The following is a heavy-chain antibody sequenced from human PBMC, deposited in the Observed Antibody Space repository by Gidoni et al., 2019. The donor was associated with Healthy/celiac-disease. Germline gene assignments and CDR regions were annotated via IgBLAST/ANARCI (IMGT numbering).Heavy chain of an antibody. Sequence: QVQLQESGPGLVKPSQTLSLTCPVSGGSIRSGGYYWSWIRQHPGKGLEWIGYIYYSGSTYYNPSLKSRVTISVDTSKNQFSLKLSSVTAADTAVYYCARAFEYSYGGDAFDIWGQGTMVTVSS. CDR1: GGSIRSGGYY. V-gene: IGHV4-31*03. D-gene: IGHD5-18*01. CDR3: ARAFEYSYGGDAFDI. CDR2: IYYSGST. J-gene: IGHJ3*02.